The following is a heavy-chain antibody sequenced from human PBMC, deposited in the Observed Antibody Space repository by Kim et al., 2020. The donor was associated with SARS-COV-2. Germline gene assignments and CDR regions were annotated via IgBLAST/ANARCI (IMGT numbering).Heavy chain of an antibody. V-gene: IGHV4-38-2*02. Sequence: SETLSLTCTVSGYSISSGYYWGWIRQPPGKGLEWIGSIYHSGSTYYNPSLKSRVTISVDTSKNQFSLKLSSVTAADTAVYYCARKYGGNSDAFDIWGQGTMVTVSS. CDR3: ARKYGGNSDAFDI. CDR2: IYHSGST. CDR1: GYSISSGYY. J-gene: IGHJ3*02. D-gene: IGHD2-21*02.